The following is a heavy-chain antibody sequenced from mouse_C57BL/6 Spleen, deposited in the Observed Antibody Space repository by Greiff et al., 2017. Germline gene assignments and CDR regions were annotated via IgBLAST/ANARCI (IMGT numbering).Heavy chain of an antibody. CDR3: AEGSLFAWFAY. J-gene: IGHJ3*01. V-gene: IGHV3-6*01. Sequence: EVQLQQSGPGLVKPSQSLSLTCSVTGYSITSGYYWNWIRQFSGNKLEWMGYISYDGSNNYNPSLKNRISITRDTSKNQFFLKLNSVTTEDTATYYCAEGSLFAWFAYWGQGTLVTVSA. CDR2: ISYDGSN. CDR1: GYSITSGYY.